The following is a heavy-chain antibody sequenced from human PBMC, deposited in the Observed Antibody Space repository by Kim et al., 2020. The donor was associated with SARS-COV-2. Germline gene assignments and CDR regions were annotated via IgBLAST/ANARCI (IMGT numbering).Heavy chain of an antibody. Sequence: PSLKSRVTISVDTSKNQFSLKLTSVTAADTAVYYCARRAPPYIDDYRFDYWGQGTLVTVSS. V-gene: IGHV4-39*01. J-gene: IGHJ4*02. CDR3: ARRAPPYIDDYRFDY. D-gene: IGHD4-17*01.